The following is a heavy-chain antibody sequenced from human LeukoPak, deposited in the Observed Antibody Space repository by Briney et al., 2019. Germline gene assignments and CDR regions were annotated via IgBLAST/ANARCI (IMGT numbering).Heavy chain of an antibody. CDR2: SNSDGSST. CDR3: ARGHTYDFWSGYRDSYYGMDV. D-gene: IGHD3-3*01. CDR1: GFTFSSYW. V-gene: IGHV3-74*01. J-gene: IGHJ6*02. Sequence: GGSVTLSCAGSGFTFSSYWMHWVRQAPGRGLVWVSRSNSDGSSTSYADSVKGRFTISRDNDKNTLYLQMNSLRAEDTAVYYCARGHTYDFWSGYRDSYYGMDVWGQGTTVTVSS.